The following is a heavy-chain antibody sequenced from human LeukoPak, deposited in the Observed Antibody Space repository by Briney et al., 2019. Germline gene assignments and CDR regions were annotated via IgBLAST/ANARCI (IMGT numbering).Heavy chain of an antibody. J-gene: IGHJ4*02. V-gene: IGHV4-39*02. Sequence: PSETLSLTCRVSGGSISSSGYYWGWVRQPPGKGLEGIGNIYYSGNTYYNASLNSRVTISVDTSKNDFSLKLRFVTAADTAVYYCAKSGGSGLIDYGGLGTLVTVSS. CDR2: IYYSGNT. D-gene: IGHD1-26*01. CDR1: GGSISSSGYY. CDR3: AKSGGSGLIDY.